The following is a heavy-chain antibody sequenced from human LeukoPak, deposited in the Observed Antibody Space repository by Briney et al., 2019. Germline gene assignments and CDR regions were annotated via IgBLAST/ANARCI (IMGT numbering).Heavy chain of an antibody. D-gene: IGHD3-9*01. Sequence: SQTLSLTCTVSGGSISSGSYYWSWIRQPAGKGLEWIGRIYTSGSTNYNPSLKSRVTISVDTSKNQFSLKLSPVTAADTAVYYCARDRYYDILTGYYAPDADYYMDVWGKGTTVTVSS. V-gene: IGHV4-61*02. CDR1: GGSISSGSYY. CDR2: IYTSGST. CDR3: ARDRYYDILTGYYAPDADYYMDV. J-gene: IGHJ6*03.